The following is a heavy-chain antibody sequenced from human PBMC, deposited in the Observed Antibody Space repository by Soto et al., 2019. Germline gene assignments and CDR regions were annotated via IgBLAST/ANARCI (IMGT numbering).Heavy chain of an antibody. D-gene: IGHD3-3*01. CDR2: ISAYNGNT. V-gene: IGHV1-18*01. J-gene: IGHJ6*02. Sequence: GASVKVSCKASGYTFTSYGISWVRQAPGQGLEWMGRISAYNGNTNYAQKLQGRVTMTTDTSTSTAYMELRSLTSDDTAVYYCARGCDFWSGYPGLDVWGQGTTVTVSS. CDR3: ARGCDFWSGYPGLDV. CDR1: GYTFTSYG.